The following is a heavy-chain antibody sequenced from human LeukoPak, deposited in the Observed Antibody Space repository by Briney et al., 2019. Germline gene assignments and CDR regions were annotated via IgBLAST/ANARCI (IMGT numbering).Heavy chain of an antibody. Sequence: PGGSLRLSCAASGFTFSNYAMSWVRQAPGKGLEWVSGISSDGGTFYPDSVKGRFTISRDNAKNTLYLQMNSLTAEDTAVYYCARGPPWYFDLWGRGTLVTVSS. D-gene: IGHD6-25*01. CDR2: ISSDGGT. CDR3: ARGPPWYFDL. CDR1: GFTFSNYA. J-gene: IGHJ2*01. V-gene: IGHV3-23*01.